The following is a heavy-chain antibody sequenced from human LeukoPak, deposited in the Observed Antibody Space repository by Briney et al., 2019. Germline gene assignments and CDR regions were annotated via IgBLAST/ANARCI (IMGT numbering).Heavy chain of an antibody. J-gene: IGHJ4*02. Sequence: PGGSLRLSCAASGFTFSNYWMHWVRQAPGKGLVWVSRINSDGINTSYADSVKGRFTISRDNAKNTLNLQMNSLRAEDTAVYYCAKDLGDSRGRGDYWGQGTLVTVSS. CDR3: AKDLGDSRGRGDY. V-gene: IGHV3-74*01. CDR1: GFTFSNYW. D-gene: IGHD6-19*01. CDR2: INSDGINT.